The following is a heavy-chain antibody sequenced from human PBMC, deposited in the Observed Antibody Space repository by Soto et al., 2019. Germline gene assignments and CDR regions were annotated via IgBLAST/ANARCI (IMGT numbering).Heavy chain of an antibody. D-gene: IGHD3-3*01. CDR3: ARGAITIFGVVTNYGMDV. J-gene: IGHJ6*02. CDR1: GGSFSGYY. V-gene: IGHV4-34*01. Sequence: SDTLSLTCAVYGGSFSGYYWRWIRQPPGKGLEWIGEINHSGSTNYNPSLKSRVTISVDTSKNQFSLKLSSVTAADTAVYYCARGAITIFGVVTNYGMDVWGQGTTVTVPS. CDR2: INHSGST.